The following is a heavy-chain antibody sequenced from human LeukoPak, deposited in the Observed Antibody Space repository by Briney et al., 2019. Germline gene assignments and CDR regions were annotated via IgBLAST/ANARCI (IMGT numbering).Heavy chain of an antibody. V-gene: IGHV4-31*03. CDR3: AREKRGSDYFDY. J-gene: IGHJ4*02. CDR1: GGSISSGGHH. CDR2: IYYSGST. D-gene: IGHD3-10*01. Sequence: SQTLSLTCTVSGGSISSGGHHWNWIRQHPGKGLEWIGYIYYSGSTYYNPSLKSRVTISVDTSKNQFSLKLSSVTAADTAVYYCAREKRGSDYFDYWGQGTLVTVSS.